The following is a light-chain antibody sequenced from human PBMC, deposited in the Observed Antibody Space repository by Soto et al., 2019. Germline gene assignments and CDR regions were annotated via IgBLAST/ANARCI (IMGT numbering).Light chain of an antibody. V-gene: IGKV1-33*01. Sequence: DIQMTQSPSSLSAFVGDRVTITCQASQAISNYLNWYQHKSGKAPKLLIYDASNLETGVPSRFSGSGSGTHFTFTISSLQPEDIATYYCQQYINLPLTFGRGTKVDIK. CDR3: QQYINLPLT. CDR1: QAISNY. CDR2: DAS. J-gene: IGKJ4*01.